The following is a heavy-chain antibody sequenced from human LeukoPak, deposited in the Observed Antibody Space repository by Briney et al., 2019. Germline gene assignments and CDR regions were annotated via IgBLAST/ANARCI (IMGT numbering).Heavy chain of an antibody. CDR2: INHSGST. D-gene: IGHD3-10*01. CDR1: GGSFSGYY. J-gene: IGHJ2*01. CDR3: ARAYYGSGRYHYWYFDL. V-gene: IGHV4-34*01. Sequence: SETLSLTCAVYGGSFSGYYWSWIRQPPGKGLEWIGEINHSGSTNYNPSLKSRVTISLDTSKNQFSLKLSSVTAADTAVYYCARAYYGSGRYHYWYFDLWGRGTLVTVSS.